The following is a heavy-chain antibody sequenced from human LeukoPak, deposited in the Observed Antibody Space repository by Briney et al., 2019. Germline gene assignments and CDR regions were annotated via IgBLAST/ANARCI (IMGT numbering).Heavy chain of an antibody. Sequence: GGTLRLSCAASGFTFSSYSMNWVRQAPGKGLEWVSYIFSSSSTISYADSVKGRFNISRDNAKNSLYLHMNSLRDEDTAVYYCAREDAQDYYDSRGYYDYWGQGTLV. CDR1: GFTFSSYS. CDR3: AREDAQDYYDSRGYYDY. CDR2: IFSSSSTI. D-gene: IGHD3-22*01. V-gene: IGHV3-48*02. J-gene: IGHJ4*02.